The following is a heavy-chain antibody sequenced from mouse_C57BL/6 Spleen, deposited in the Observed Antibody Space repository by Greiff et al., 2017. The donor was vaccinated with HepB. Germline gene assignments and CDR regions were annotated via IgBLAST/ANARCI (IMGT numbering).Heavy chain of an antibody. CDR3: ARDTGIDDGYSYAMDY. CDR1: GFTFSDYY. CDR2: INYDGSST. V-gene: IGHV5-16*01. Sequence: EVQLVESEGGLVQPGSSMKLSCTASGFTFSDYYMAWVRQVPEKGLEWVANINYDGSSTYYLDSFKSRFIISIDNAKNILSLQMSSLKSEDTATYYCARDTGIDDGYSYAMDYWGQGTSVTVSS. J-gene: IGHJ4*01. D-gene: IGHD2-3*01.